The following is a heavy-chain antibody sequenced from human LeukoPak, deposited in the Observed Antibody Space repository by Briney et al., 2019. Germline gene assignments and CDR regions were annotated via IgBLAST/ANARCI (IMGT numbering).Heavy chain of an antibody. J-gene: IGHJ4*02. Sequence: PSETLSLTCAVYGGSFSDYYWSWIRQPPGKGLEWIGEINHSGGTNYNSSLKSRVTISVDTSKNQFSLKLSSVTAADTATYYCARGGRDIVATFSLWGQGTLVTVSS. CDR2: INHSGGT. CDR1: GGSFSDYY. V-gene: IGHV4-34*01. D-gene: IGHD5-12*01. CDR3: ARGGRDIVATFSL.